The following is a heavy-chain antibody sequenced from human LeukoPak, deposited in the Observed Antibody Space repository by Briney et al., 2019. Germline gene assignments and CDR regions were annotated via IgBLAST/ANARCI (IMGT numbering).Heavy chain of an antibody. V-gene: IGHV3-7*01. CDR2: IKSDGSEE. CDR1: GFPFEIYC. CDR3: AKEKTVAGWYFDL. J-gene: IGHJ2*01. D-gene: IGHD6-19*01. Sequence: GGSLRLSCVASGFPFEIYCMSWVRQGPGKGLEWVANIKSDGSEEYYADSVKGRLTVSRDSAKNSLFLQMNSLRVEDTAVYYCAKEKTVAGWYFDLWGRGTLVTVSS.